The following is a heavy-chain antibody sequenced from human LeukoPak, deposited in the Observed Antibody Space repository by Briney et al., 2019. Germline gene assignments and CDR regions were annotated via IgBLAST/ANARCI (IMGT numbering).Heavy chain of an antibody. D-gene: IGHD3-3*01. CDR2: INAGNGNT. CDR1: GFTFSSYA. V-gene: IGHV1-3*01. Sequence: GGSLRLSCAASGFTFSSYAMHWVRQAPGQRLEWMGWINAGNGNTKYSQKFQGRVTITRDTSASTAYMGLSSLRTEDTAVYYCARGHRPFITIFGVVNLRRGYFDYWGQGTLVTVSS. CDR3: ARGHRPFITIFGVVNLRRGYFDY. J-gene: IGHJ4*02.